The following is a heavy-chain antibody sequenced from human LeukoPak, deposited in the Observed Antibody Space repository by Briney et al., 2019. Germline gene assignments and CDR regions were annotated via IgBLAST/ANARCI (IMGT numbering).Heavy chain of an antibody. CDR2: IRYDGSNK. D-gene: IGHD3-22*01. Sequence: PGGSLRLSCAASGFTFSSYGMHWVRQAPGKGLEWVAFIRYDGSNKYYADSVKGRFTISRDNSKNALYLQMNSLRAEDTAVYYCARDVGDTSADDAFDIWGQGTMVTVSS. V-gene: IGHV3-30*02. J-gene: IGHJ3*02. CDR3: ARDVGDTSADDAFDI. CDR1: GFTFSSYG.